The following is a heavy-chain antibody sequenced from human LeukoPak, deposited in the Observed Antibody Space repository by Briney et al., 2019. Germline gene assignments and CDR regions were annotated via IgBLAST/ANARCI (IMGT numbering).Heavy chain of an antibody. V-gene: IGHV3-23*01. Sequence: GGSLRLSCAASGFTFSSYAMNWVRQAPGKGLEWVSAISGSVGSTYYADSVKGRFTISRDNSKNTLYLQMNGLRAEDTAVYFCAQVPLLPVAGTSGSGDYWGQGTLVTVSS. CDR2: ISGSVGST. CDR3: AQVPLLPVAGTSGSGDY. D-gene: IGHD6-19*01. J-gene: IGHJ4*02. CDR1: GFTFSSYA.